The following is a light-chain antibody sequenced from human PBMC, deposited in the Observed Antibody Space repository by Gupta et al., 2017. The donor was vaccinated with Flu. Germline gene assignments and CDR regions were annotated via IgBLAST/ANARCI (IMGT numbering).Light chain of an antibody. CDR3: CSYAGSSWV. CDR2: DVS. CDR1: SSDVGGYNY. J-gene: IGLJ3*02. Sequence: QSVTISCTGTSSDVGGYNYVSWYQQHPGKAPKLMIYDVSKRPSGVPDRFSGSKSGNTASLTISGLQAEDEADYYCCSYAGSSWVFGGRTKLSVL. V-gene: IGLV2-11*01.